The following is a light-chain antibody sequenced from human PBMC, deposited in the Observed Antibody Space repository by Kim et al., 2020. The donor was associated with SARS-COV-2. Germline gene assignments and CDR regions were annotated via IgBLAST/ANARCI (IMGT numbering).Light chain of an antibody. CDR1: HRVRTN. Sequence: SPGERVTLSCRASHRVRTNLAWYQLKPGQAPRLLIYRASSRATGIPVRFSGSGSGTKFTLTISSLQSEDFAVYYCQQYDSGPPITFGQGTRLEIK. CDR3: QQYDSGPPIT. CDR2: RAS. J-gene: IGKJ5*01. V-gene: IGKV3-15*01.